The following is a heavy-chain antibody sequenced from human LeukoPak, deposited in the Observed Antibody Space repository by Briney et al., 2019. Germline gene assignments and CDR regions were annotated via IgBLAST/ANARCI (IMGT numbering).Heavy chain of an antibody. CDR1: GYTFTSYG. Sequence: ASVKVSCKAPGYTFTSYGISWVRQAPGQGLEWMGWISAYNGNTNYAQKLQGRVTMTTDTSTSTAYMELRSLRSDDTAVYYCARVRFPQKENDYWGQGTLVTVSS. J-gene: IGHJ4*02. V-gene: IGHV1-18*01. D-gene: IGHD3-3*01. CDR3: ARVRFPQKENDY. CDR2: ISAYNGNT.